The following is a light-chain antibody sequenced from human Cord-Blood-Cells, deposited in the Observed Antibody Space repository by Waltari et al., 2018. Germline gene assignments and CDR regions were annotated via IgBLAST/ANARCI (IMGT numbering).Light chain of an antibody. CDR3: NSRDSSGNHLYV. V-gene: IGLV3-19*01. Sequence: SSELTQDPAVSVALGQTVRITCQGDSLRSYYASWYQQKPGQAPVLVIYGKNNRPSGIPDRFSCSSSGNTAALTITGAQAEDEADYYCNSRDSSGNHLYVFGTETKVTVL. J-gene: IGLJ1*01. CDR2: GKN. CDR1: SLRSYY.